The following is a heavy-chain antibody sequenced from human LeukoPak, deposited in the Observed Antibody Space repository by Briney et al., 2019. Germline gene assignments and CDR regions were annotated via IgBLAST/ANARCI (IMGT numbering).Heavy chain of an antibody. J-gene: IGHJ3*02. Sequence: KVSCKASGYTFTGYYMYWVRQAPGQGLKWMRIIYPGDSDTRYSTSFQGQVTISADKSIRTAYLQWSSLKASGTAMYYCARPYTLAGIIGPNDAFDIWGQGTMVTVSS. D-gene: IGHD3-10*01. CDR2: IYPGDSDT. CDR3: ARPYTLAGIIGPNDAFDI. CDR1: GYTFTGYY. V-gene: IGHV5-51*01.